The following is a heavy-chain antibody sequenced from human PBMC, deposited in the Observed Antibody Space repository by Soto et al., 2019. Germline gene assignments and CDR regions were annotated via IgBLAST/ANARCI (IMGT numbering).Heavy chain of an antibody. CDR2: IYHSGST. CDR3: VTSLNYDFWRDGGRHYYFDY. D-gene: IGHD3-3*01. Sequence: PSETLSLTCAASGGSISSSYWWSWVRQPPGKGLEWIGKIYHSGSTNYNPSLKNRVTISVDKSNNQFSLRLSSVTAADTAVYFCVTSLNYDFWRDGGRHYYFDYWGQGTLVTVSS. V-gene: IGHV4-4*02. CDR1: GGSISSSYW. J-gene: IGHJ4*02.